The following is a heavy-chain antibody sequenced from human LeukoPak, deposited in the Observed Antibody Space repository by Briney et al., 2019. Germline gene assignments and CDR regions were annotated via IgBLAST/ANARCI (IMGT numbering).Heavy chain of an antibody. V-gene: IGHV1-2*02. J-gene: IGHJ4*02. Sequence: ASVKVSCKAPGYTFIGYYIHWVRQAPGQGLEWMGWINPNSGGTKYVQKFQGRVTMTRDTSISTAYMELSRLRSDDTAVYYCASGSLASYFDHWGQGTLVTVSS. CDR2: INPNSGGT. D-gene: IGHD3-16*01. CDR3: ASGSLASYFDH. CDR1: GYTFIGYY.